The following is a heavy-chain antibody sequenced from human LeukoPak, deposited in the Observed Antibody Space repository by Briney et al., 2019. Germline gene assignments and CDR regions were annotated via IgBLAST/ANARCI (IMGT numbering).Heavy chain of an antibody. CDR3: ARLDYSSGWYYFDY. CDR2: ISSSGSTI. Sequence: GGSLRLSCAASGFTFSDYYMNWIRQAPGKGLERVSYISSSGSTIYYADSVKGRFTISRDNAKNSLYLQMNSLRAEDTAVYYCARLDYSSGWYYFDYWGQGTLVTVSS. V-gene: IGHV3-11*01. J-gene: IGHJ4*02. D-gene: IGHD6-19*01. CDR1: GFTFSDYY.